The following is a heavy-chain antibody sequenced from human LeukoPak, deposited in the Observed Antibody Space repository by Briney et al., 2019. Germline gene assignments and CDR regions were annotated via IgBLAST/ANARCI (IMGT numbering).Heavy chain of an antibody. CDR3: ARDIATVVHQD. J-gene: IGHJ4*02. CDR2: ISGYSGNT. CDR1: GYTFTSYG. V-gene: IGHV1-18*01. Sequence: ASVKVSCKASGYTFTSYGISWVRQAPGQGLEWMGWISGYSGNTNYVQKFQGRVTMTTDRSTTTAYMELRSLRSDDTAVYYCARDIATVVHQDWGQGTLVTVYS. D-gene: IGHD2-15*01.